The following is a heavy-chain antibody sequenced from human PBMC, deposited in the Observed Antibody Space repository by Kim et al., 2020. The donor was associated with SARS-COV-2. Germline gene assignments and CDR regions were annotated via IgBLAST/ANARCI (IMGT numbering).Heavy chain of an antibody. D-gene: IGHD2-15*01. Sequence: YYNLSVKNRLTMSVNTSKQQFSLKVTSVTAADTAMYYCARQVVSAWFNFDLWGQGTMVTVSS. V-gene: IGHV4-39*01. J-gene: IGHJ3*01. CDR3: ARQVVSAWFNFDL.